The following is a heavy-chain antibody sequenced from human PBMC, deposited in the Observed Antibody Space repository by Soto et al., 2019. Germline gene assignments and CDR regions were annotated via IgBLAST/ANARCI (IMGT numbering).Heavy chain of an antibody. Sequence: QSQTLSLTCAISGDSFSSNNAAWTWIRQSPSRGLEWLGRTYYRSKWYNDYAGSVKSRITINPDTSKNQFSLQLNSVTPEDTAVYYCARGAFREYGTFDIWGQGTMVTVSS. D-gene: IGHD3-10*01. CDR2: TYYRSKWYN. CDR1: GDSFSSNNAA. V-gene: IGHV6-1*01. CDR3: ARGAFREYGTFDI. J-gene: IGHJ3*02.